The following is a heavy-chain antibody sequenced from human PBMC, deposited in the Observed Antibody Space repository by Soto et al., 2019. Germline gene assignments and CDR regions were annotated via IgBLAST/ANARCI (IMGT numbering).Heavy chain of an antibody. CDR2: IIPIFGTA. CDR1: GGTFSSYA. CDR3: ARGTYYYDSSGYYAKDVFDY. J-gene: IGHJ4*02. D-gene: IGHD3-22*01. V-gene: IGHV1-69*01. Sequence: QVQLVQSGAEVKKPGSSVKVSCKASGGTFSSYAISWVRQAPGQGLEWMGGIIPIFGTANYAQKFQGRVTITAAESTSTAYMELSSLRSEDTAVYYCARGTYYYDSSGYYAKDVFDYWGQGTLVTVSS.